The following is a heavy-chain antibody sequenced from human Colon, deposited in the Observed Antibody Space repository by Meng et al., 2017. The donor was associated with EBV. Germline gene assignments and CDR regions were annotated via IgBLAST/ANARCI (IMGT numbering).Heavy chain of an antibody. J-gene: IGHJ4*02. CDR2: IDDSGSI. CDR1: GVSISSNIR. CDR3: ARGKQDAWELLAY. D-gene: IGHD1-26*01. V-gene: IGHV4-4*02. Sequence: QLRDPAQGLVKPSGTLSLTCGVSGVSISSNIRWTWVRQPPGKGLEWIGDIDDSGSINYNPSLNSRISISLDKSKNHFSLKVNSVTAADTAVYYCARGKQDAWELLAYWGQGALVTVSS.